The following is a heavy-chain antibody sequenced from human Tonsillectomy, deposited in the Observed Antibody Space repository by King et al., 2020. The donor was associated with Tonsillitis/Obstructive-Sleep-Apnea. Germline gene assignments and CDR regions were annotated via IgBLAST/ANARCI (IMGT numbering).Heavy chain of an antibody. CDR3: ARDLNHDSSG. Sequence: VQLVESGGGLVQPGGSLRLSCAASGFDFSDYWMTWVRQVPGKGLQCVVNIAKDGSETYYLDSVKGRFIVSRDNVKNSLYLQMNSLRAEDTAIYYCARDLNHDSSGGGEGTLVTVS. CDR2: IAKDGSET. D-gene: IGHD3-22*01. V-gene: IGHV3-7*03. J-gene: IGHJ4*02. CDR1: GFDFSDYW.